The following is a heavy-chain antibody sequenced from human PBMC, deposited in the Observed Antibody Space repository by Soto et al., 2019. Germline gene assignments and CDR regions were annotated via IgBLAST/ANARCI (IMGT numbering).Heavy chain of an antibody. D-gene: IGHD3-3*01. CDR3: ANTYYNFWSGFYRGYYFDF. J-gene: IGHJ4*02. CDR1: GGSFSGYY. CDR2: INHSVRT. Sequence: QVHLQQWGAGLLKPSETLSLTCAVYGGSFSGYYWSWIRQPPGKGLEWIGEINHSVRTNYNPSLKSRVTISVDTSKNQFSLKLSSVTAADTAVYFCANTYYNFWSGFYRGYYFDFWGQGTLVSVSS. V-gene: IGHV4-34*01.